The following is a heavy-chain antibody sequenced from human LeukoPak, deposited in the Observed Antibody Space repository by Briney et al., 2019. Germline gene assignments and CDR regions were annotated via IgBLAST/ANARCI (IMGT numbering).Heavy chain of an antibody. CDR2: ISYDGSNK. CDR1: GFTVSNSY. Sequence: GGSLRLSCAASGFTVSNSYINWVRQAPGKGLEWVAVISYDGSNKYYADSVKGRFTISRDNSKNTLYLQMNSLRAEDTAVYYCARVAMVEQPLDYWGQGTLVTVSS. CDR3: ARVAMVEQPLDY. J-gene: IGHJ4*02. V-gene: IGHV3-30-3*01. D-gene: IGHD5-18*01.